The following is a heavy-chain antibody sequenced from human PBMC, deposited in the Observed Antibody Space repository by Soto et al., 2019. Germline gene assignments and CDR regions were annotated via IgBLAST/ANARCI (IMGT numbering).Heavy chain of an antibody. CDR3: ARRGRDSYFTADCLYALDV. CDR2: INPANGDL. Sequence: QVQLVQSGAAVKEPGASVRLSCKTSGYLFTSFSLHWVRQAPGQGPEWMGWINPANGDLKYSPTFQGRVTVDRDTLAATAYLELDRLKFEDTAVYYWARRGRDSYFTADCLYALDVWGRGTMVTVS. CDR1: GYLFTSFS. V-gene: IGHV1-3*01. J-gene: IGHJ3*01. D-gene: IGHD2-8*02.